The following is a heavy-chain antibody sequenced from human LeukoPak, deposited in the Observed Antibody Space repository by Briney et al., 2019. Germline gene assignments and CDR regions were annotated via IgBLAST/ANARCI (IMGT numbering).Heavy chain of an antibody. CDR1: GFTFSSYA. Sequence: PGGSLTLSCAASGFTFSSYAMNWVRQAPGKGLQWVSTIGSGSDTHYADSVKGRFTISRDNSKNTLYLQMNSLRAEDTALYYCAKYGSVGAVRYFDSWGQGTLVTVSS. CDR2: IGSGSDT. V-gene: IGHV3-23*01. D-gene: IGHD4/OR15-4a*01. CDR3: AKYGSVGAVRYFDS. J-gene: IGHJ4*02.